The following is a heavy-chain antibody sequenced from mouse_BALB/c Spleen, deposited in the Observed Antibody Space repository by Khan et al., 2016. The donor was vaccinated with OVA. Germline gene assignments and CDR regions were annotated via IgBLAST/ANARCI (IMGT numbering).Heavy chain of an antibody. CDR2: INTYTGEP. D-gene: IGHD2-14*01. V-gene: IGHV9-3-1*01. J-gene: IGHJ4*01. CDR3: ARVGYNGTIDF. Sequence: QIQLVQSGPELKKPGETVQISCKASGFTFTNYGMNWVRQAPGKGLKWMGWINTYTGEPTFTDDFKGRFAFSLETSASTAYLQINSLNNEDTATYFCARVGYNGTIDFWGQGTSVTVSS. CDR1: GFTFTNYG.